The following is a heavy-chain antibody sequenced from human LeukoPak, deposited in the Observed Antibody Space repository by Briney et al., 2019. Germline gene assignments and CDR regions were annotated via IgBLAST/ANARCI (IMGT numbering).Heavy chain of an antibody. J-gene: IGHJ5*02. CDR1: GYTFTSYG. CDR3: ARGDDLNWFDP. Sequence: AASVKVSCKASGYTFTSYGISWVRQAPGQGLEWMGRIIPILGIANYAQKFQGRVTITADKSTSTAYMELSSLRSEDTAVYYCARGDDLNWFDPWGQGTLVTVSS. CDR2: IIPILGIA. V-gene: IGHV1-69*04. D-gene: IGHD3/OR15-3a*01.